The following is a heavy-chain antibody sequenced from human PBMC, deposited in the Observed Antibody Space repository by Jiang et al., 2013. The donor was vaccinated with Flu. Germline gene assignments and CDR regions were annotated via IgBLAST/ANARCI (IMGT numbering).Heavy chain of an antibody. Sequence: CKGSGYSFTSYWDRLGAPDARESLEWMGIIYPGDSDTRYSPSFQGQVTISADKSISTAYLQWSSLKASDTAMYYCARGWYFDLWGRGTLVTVSS. CDR2: IYPGDSDT. V-gene: IGHV5-51*01. CDR1: GYSFTSYW. J-gene: IGHJ2*01. CDR3: ARGWYFDL.